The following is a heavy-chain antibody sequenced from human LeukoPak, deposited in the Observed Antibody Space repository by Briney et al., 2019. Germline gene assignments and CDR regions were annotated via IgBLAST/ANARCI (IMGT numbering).Heavy chain of an antibody. J-gene: IGHJ3*02. CDR3: ARAMHYYDSSGYYDAFDI. Sequence: SETLSLTCTVSGGSISSYYWSWIRQPPGKGLEWIGYIYYSGSTNYNPSLKSRVTISVDTSKNQFSLKLSSVTAADTAVYYCARAMHYYDSSGYYDAFDIRGQGTMVTVSS. D-gene: IGHD3-22*01. CDR1: GGSISSYY. CDR2: IYYSGST. V-gene: IGHV4-59*01.